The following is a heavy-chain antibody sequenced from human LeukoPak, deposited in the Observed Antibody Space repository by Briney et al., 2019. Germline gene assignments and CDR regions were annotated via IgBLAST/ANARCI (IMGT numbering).Heavy chain of an antibody. CDR2: ISAYNGNT. CDR1: GYTFTSYG. J-gene: IGHJ6*02. Sequence: ASVKVSCKASGYTFTSYGISWVRQAPGQGLEWMGWISAYNGNTNYAQKLQGRVTMTTDTSTSTAYMELRSLRPEDTAVYYCAREWNSNLGMDVWGQGTTVTVSS. D-gene: IGHD1/OR15-1a*01. V-gene: IGHV1-18*01. CDR3: AREWNSNLGMDV.